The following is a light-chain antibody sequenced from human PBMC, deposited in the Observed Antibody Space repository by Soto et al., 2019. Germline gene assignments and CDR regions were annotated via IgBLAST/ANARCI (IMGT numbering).Light chain of an antibody. CDR1: HSVNSH. J-gene: IGKJ1*01. V-gene: IGKV3-15*01. CDR2: GAS. CDR3: QQYNNWTRT. Sequence: MMMTQSPATLSVSLGERVTLSFRISHSVNSHVPWYQQKPGQAPRLILYGASTRETGIPARFSGSGSGTEFTLTISSLQSEDFAVYYCQQYNNWTRTFGQGTKVDIK.